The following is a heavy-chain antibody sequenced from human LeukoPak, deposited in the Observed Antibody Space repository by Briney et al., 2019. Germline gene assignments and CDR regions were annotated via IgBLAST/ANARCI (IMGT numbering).Heavy chain of an antibody. CDR1: GFTFSSYG. D-gene: IGHD4/OR15-4a*01. CDR3: ARRAGAYSHPYDY. Sequence: GGTLRLSCAASGFTFSSYGMSWVRQAPGKGLEWVSVISGSGGSTYYAASVKGRFTISRDNSKNTLYLQMNSLRAEDTAVYYCARRAGAYSHPYDYWGQGTLVTVSS. CDR2: ISGSGGST. J-gene: IGHJ4*02. V-gene: IGHV3-23*01.